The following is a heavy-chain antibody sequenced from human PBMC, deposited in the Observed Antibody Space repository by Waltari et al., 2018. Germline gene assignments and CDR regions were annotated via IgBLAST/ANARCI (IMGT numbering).Heavy chain of an antibody. D-gene: IGHD3-10*01. CDR2: INHRGST. Sequence: QVQLQQWGAGLLKPSEPLSLTCAVYGGSFSGYYWSWLRQPPGQGLEWIGEINHRGSTNYNPSLKSRVTISVDTSKNQFALKRSAVTAADTAVYYCGYGSGSYWFSPVDYWGQGTLVTVSS. V-gene: IGHV4-34*01. CDR3: GYGSGSYWFSPVDY. J-gene: IGHJ4*02. CDR1: GGSFSGYY.